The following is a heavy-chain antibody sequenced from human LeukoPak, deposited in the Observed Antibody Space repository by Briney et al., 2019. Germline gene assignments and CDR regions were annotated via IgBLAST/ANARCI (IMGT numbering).Heavy chain of an antibody. D-gene: IGHD2-15*01. J-gene: IGHJ6*02. V-gene: IGHV4-4*07. CDR2: IYTSGST. CDR1: GGSISSYY. CDR3: ARDYSGGSYYYYYGMDV. Sequence: SETLSLTCTVSGGSISSYYWSWIRQPAGKGLEWIGRIYTSGSTNYNPSLKSRVTMSVDTSKNQFSLKLSSVTAADTAVYYCARDYSGGSYYYYYGMDVWGQGTTVTVSS.